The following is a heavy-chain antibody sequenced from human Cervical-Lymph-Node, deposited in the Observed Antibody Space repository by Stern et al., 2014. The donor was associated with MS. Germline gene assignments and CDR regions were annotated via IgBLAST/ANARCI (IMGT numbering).Heavy chain of an antibody. CDR2: FDPEGGEK. Sequence: QVPLVQSGAEVKKPGASVKLSCKVSGYTLTAFSMHWVRQAPGKGLEWVGGFDPEGGEKNYAQQFQGRVPMTEDKSTNTPYMDLSSLRSEDTAVYYCTTDRDDFRSGYSAPTKGYGLDVWGQGTTVTVTS. V-gene: IGHV1-24*01. J-gene: IGHJ6*02. CDR3: TTDRDDFRSGYSAPTKGYGLDV. CDR1: GYTLTAFS. D-gene: IGHD3-3*01.